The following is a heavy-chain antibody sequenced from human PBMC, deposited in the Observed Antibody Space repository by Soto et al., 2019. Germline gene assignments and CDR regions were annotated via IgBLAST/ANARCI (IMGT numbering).Heavy chain of an antibody. J-gene: IGHJ4*02. V-gene: IGHV4-61*08. CDR3: ARSREMYYYDNSAYYAH. D-gene: IGHD3-22*01. CDR1: GGSISSGGYY. CDR2: IYYSGTT. Sequence: SETLSLTCTVSGGSISSGGYYWSWIRQHPGKGLEWIGYIYYSGTTSYNPSLESRVTISVDTSKNQFSLKLSSVTAADTAVYFCARSREMYYYDNSAYYAHWGQGTLVTVSS.